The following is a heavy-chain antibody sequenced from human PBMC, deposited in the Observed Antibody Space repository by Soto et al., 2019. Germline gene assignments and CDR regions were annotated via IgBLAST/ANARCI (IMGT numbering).Heavy chain of an antibody. CDR2: ISAYNGNT. D-gene: IGHD2-15*01. J-gene: IGHJ4*02. V-gene: IGHV1-18*01. CDR3: VVAALPYDLDY. Sequence: AAWKISCKASGYTFTIYCISWLLQAPGQELEWMGWISAYNGNTNYAQKLQGRVTMTTDTSTSTAYMELRSLRSDDTAVYYFVVAALPYDLDYWGKDTLVTLSS. CDR1: GYTFTIYC.